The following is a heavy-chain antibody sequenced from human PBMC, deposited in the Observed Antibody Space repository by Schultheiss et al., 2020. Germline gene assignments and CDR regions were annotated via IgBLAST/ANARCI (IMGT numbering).Heavy chain of an antibody. Sequence: SGPTLVKPTETLTLTCTFSGFSLSTSGMCVSWIRQPPGKALEWLAHIFSNDEKSYSTSLKSRLTITKDTSKNQVVLTVINMDPGDTATYYCAHRHNGDYDYWGKGTLVTVSS. V-gene: IGHV2-70*12. D-gene: IGHD2-21*01. J-gene: IGHJ4*02. CDR1: GFSLSTSGMC. CDR2: IFSNDEK. CDR3: AHRHNGDYDY.